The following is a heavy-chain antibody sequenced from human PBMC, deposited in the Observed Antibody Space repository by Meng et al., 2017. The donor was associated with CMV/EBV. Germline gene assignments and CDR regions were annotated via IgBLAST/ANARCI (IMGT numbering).Heavy chain of an antibody. CDR2: IIPVFETA. J-gene: IGHJ4*02. D-gene: IGHD1-26*01. V-gene: IGHV1-69*12. CDR1: GGTFSTFA. Sequence: QVPLVQSAAEVKKPGSSVKVPCKTSGGTFSTFAISWVRQAPGEGLEWMGGIIPVFETANYAERFQDRVTITADDSTTTAYMELSSLRADDTALYFCARGGDSWYSDYWGQGTLVTVSS. CDR3: ARGGDSWYSDY.